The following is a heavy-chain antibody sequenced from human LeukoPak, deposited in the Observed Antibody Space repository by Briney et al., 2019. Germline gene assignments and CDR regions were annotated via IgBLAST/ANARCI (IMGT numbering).Heavy chain of an antibody. J-gene: IGHJ4*02. CDR3: ARDKNHCSGGSCYSVRFDY. D-gene: IGHD2-15*01. Sequence: ASVKVSCKASGGTFSSYAISWVRQAPGQGLEWMGRIIPILGIANYAQKFQGRVTITADKSTSTAYMELSSLRSEDTAVYYCARDKNHCSGGSCYSVRFDYWGQGTLVTVSS. CDR1: GGTFSSYA. CDR2: IIPILGIA. V-gene: IGHV1-69*04.